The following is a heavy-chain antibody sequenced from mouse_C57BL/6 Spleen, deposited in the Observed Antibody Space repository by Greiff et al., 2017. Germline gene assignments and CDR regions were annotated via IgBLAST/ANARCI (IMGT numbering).Heavy chain of an antibody. D-gene: IGHD2-1*01. Sequence: VQLQQPGAELVKPGASVKLSCKASGYTFTSYWMHWVKQRPGQGLEWIGMIHPNSGSTNYNEKFKSKATLTVDKSSSTAYMQLSSLTSEDSAVYYCARWTTIPYYFDYWGQGTTLTVSS. CDR1: GYTFTSYW. CDR3: ARWTTIPYYFDY. V-gene: IGHV1-64*01. CDR2: IHPNSGST. J-gene: IGHJ2*01.